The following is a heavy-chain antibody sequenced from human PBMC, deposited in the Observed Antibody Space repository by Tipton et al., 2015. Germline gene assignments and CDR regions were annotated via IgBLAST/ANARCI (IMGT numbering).Heavy chain of an antibody. Sequence: TLSLTCDVSGYSISSGYYWGWIRQPPGKGLEWIGSIFHRGDTNYNPSLKSRVTISLDTSKNQFSLQLSSVTDADTAVYYCASPSLPHDRGDYYFQSWGQGSLVTVSS. J-gene: IGHJ4*02. D-gene: IGHD2-21*02. V-gene: IGHV4-38-2*01. CDR1: GYSISSGYY. CDR3: ASPSLPHDRGDYYFQS. CDR2: IFHRGDT.